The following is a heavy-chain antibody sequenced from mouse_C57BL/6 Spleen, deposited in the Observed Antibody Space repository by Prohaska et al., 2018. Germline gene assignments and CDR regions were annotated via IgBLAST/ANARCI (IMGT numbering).Heavy chain of an antibody. CDR2: IDPSDSYT. D-gene: IGHD2-2*01. Sequence: QVQLQQPGAELVRPGTSVKLSCKASGYTFTSYWMHWVKQRPGQGLEWIGVIDPSDSYTNYNQKFKGKATLTVDTSSSTAYMQLSSLTSEDSAVYYCARSRAYGYDAWFAYWGQGTLVTVSA. V-gene: IGHV1-59*01. CDR1: GYTFTSYW. J-gene: IGHJ3*01. CDR3: ARSRAYGYDAWFAY.